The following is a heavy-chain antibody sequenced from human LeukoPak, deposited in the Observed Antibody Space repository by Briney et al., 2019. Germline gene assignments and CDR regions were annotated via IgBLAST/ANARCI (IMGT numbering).Heavy chain of an antibody. J-gene: IGHJ5*02. CDR3: ARVVVVPAIGGWFDP. V-gene: IGHV4-4*02. CDR1: GGSISSSNW. D-gene: IGHD2-2*01. CDR2: IYHSGST. Sequence: SGTLSLTCAVSGGSISSSNWWSWVRQPPGKGLEWIGEIYHSGSTNYNPSLKSRVTMSVDTSKNQFSLKLSSVTAADTAVYYCARVVVVPAIGGWFDPWGQGTLVTVSS.